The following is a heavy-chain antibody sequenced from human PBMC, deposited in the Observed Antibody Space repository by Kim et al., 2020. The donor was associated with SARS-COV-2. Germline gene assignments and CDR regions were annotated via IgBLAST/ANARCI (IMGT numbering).Heavy chain of an antibody. CDR2: ISSSSSYI. V-gene: IGHV3-21*01. D-gene: IGHD6-13*01. Sequence: GGSLRLSCAASGFTFSSYSMNWVRQAPGKGLEWVSSISSSSSYIYYADSVKGRFTISRDNAKNSLYLQMNSLRAEDTAVYYCAREALLHPGAAKGAFDIWGQGTMVTVSS. J-gene: IGHJ3*02. CDR1: GFTFSSYS. CDR3: AREALLHPGAAKGAFDI.